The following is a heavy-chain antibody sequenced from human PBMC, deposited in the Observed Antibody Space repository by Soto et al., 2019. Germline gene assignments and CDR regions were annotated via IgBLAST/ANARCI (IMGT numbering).Heavy chain of an antibody. V-gene: IGHV2-5*02. J-gene: IGHJ4*02. CDR1: GFSLSTSGVR. CDR3: AHSRWVYCSTTSCPYYFDY. D-gene: IGHD2-2*01. Sequence: QITLKESGPTLVKPTQTLTLTCTFSGFSLSTSGVRVGWIRQPPGKALEWLALIYWDDDKRYSPSLKSRLTITKNTSKNQVVLTMTNMDPVDTATYYGAHSRWVYCSTTSCPYYFDYWGQGTLVTVSS. CDR2: IYWDDDK.